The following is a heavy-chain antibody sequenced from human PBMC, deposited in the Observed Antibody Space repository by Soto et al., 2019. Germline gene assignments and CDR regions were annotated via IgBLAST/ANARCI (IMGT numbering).Heavy chain of an antibody. CDR2: IYHSGST. D-gene: IGHD2-8*01. J-gene: IGHJ6*02. Sequence: SETLCLTCAVSGRSISSGGYSWSWIRQPPGKGLEWIGYIYHSGSTYYNPSLKSRVTISVDRSKNQFSLKVSSVTAADTALYYCARLGGYCTTSCYGYYAMDVWGQGTTVTVSS. CDR3: ARLGGYCTTSCYGYYAMDV. CDR1: GRSISSGGYS. V-gene: IGHV4-30-2*01.